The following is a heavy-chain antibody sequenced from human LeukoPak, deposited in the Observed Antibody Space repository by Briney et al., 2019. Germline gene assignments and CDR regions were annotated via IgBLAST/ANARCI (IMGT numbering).Heavy chain of an antibody. J-gene: IGHJ3*02. V-gene: IGHV3-23*01. CDR3: AKDSRRLSGYYYYDAFDI. D-gene: IGHD3-22*01. CDR2: ISGNAGST. Sequence: PGGSLRLSCAASGFTLSSYAMSWVRQAPGKGLEWVSLISGNAGSTYYADSVKGRFTISRDNAKNSLYLQMNSLRAEDTALYYCAKDSRRLSGYYYYDAFDIWGQGTMVTVSS. CDR1: GFTLSSYA.